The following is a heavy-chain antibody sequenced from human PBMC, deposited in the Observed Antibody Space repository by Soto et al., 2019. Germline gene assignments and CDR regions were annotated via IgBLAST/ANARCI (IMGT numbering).Heavy chain of an antibody. CDR2: IWYDGSNK. V-gene: IGHV3-33*01. J-gene: IGHJ4*02. CDR1: GFTFSSYG. CDR3: ARGKSSGWYGDY. D-gene: IGHD6-19*01. Sequence: QVQLVESGGGVVQPGRSLRLSCAASGFTFSSYGMHWVRQAPGKGLEWVAVIWYDGSNKYYADSVKGRFTISRDNSKNPLDLPMNSLRAEDTAVYYCARGKSSGWYGDYWGQGTLVTVSS.